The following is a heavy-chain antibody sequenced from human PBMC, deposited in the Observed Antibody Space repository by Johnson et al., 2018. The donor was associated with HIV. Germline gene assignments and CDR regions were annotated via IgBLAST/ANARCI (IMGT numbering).Heavy chain of an antibody. CDR1: GFTFDDYG. CDR3: TRIWSSAGAFDI. Sequence: VQLVESGGGVVRPGGSLRLSCAASGFTFDDYGMSWVRQAPGKGLEWVSAIGTTGDKYYPGSVTGRFTISRDNSKNTLYLQMNSLRAGDTAVYYCTRIWSSAGAFDIWGQGTMVTVSS. D-gene: IGHD3-3*01. V-gene: IGHV3-13*01. CDR2: IGTTGDK. J-gene: IGHJ3*02.